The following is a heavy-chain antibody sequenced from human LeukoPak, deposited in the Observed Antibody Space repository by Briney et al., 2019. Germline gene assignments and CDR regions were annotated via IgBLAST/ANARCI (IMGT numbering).Heavy chain of an antibody. CDR3: ARAAKEGYSGSYLYYFDY. V-gene: IGHV3-23*01. Sequence: GGSLRLSCAASGFTFSSYAMSWVRQAPGKGLEWVSAISGSGGSTYYADSVKGRFTISRDNSKNTLYLQMNSLRAEDTAVYYCARAAKEGYSGSYLYYFDYWGQGTLVTVSS. D-gene: IGHD1-26*01. CDR2: ISGSGGST. CDR1: GFTFSSYA. J-gene: IGHJ4*02.